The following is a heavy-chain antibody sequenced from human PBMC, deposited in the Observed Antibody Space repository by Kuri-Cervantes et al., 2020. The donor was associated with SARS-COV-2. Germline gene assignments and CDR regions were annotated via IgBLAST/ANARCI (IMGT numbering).Heavy chain of an antibody. CDR3: ARGGKYQLLYRCEYYFDY. J-gene: IGHJ4*02. Sequence: GGSLRLSCKASGYTFTGYYMHWVRQAPGQGLEWMGWINPNSGGTNYAQKFQGRVTMTRGTSISTAYMELSRLRSDDTAVYYCARGGKYQLLYRCEYYFDYWGQGTLVTVSS. V-gene: IGHV1-2*02. CDR1: GYTFTGYY. CDR2: INPNSGGT. D-gene: IGHD2-2*02.